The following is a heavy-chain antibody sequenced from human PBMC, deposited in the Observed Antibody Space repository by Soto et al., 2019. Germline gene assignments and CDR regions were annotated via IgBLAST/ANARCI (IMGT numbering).Heavy chain of an antibody. V-gene: IGHV5-51*01. CDR2: FFPSDSDS. Sequence: PGESLKISCRTSGYRFTSYWIAWVRQMPGKVLVWMGIFFPSDSDSSYSPSFQGQVTISADRSTSTVFLQLASLKASDSAVYFCARKDKSGYFNWFDPWGQGTLVTVSS. J-gene: IGHJ5*02. D-gene: IGHD3-22*01. CDR1: GYRFTSYW. CDR3: ARKDKSGYFNWFDP.